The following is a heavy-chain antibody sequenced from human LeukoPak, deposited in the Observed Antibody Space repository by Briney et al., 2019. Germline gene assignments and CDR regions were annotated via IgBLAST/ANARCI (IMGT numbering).Heavy chain of an antibody. Sequence: GGSLRLSCAVSGFTFDDYAMHWVRQAPGKSLEWVSLISGDGDSTYYADSVKGRFTISRDNSKNSLYLQMNSLRTEDTALYYCTKDWGRYGSGTFYYYGMDVWGQGTTVTVSS. CDR2: ISGDGDST. CDR3: TKDWGRYGSGTFYYYGMDV. V-gene: IGHV3-43*02. J-gene: IGHJ6*02. CDR1: GFTFDDYA. D-gene: IGHD3-10*01.